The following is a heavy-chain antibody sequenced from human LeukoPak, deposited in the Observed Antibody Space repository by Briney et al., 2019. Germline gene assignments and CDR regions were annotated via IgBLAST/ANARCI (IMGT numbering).Heavy chain of an antibody. V-gene: IGHV1-46*01. Sequence: ASVTVSCKASGYTFTSYYLHWVRQAPGQGLEWMGIINPSGGSATSAQKFQGRVTMTRDTSTSTVYMELNSLRSEDTAVYYCARDGESGHSYGYYLDSWGQGTPVTVSS. D-gene: IGHD5-18*01. J-gene: IGHJ4*02. CDR3: ARDGESGHSYGYYLDS. CDR2: INPSGGSA. CDR1: GYTFTSYY.